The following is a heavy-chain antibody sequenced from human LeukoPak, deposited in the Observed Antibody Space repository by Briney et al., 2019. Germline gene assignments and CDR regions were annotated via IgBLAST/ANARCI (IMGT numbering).Heavy chain of an antibody. Sequence: ASVKVSCKASVYTFTGYYMHWVRQAPGQGLEWMGWINPNSRGTNYAQKLQGRVTMTTDTSTSTAYMELRSLRSDDTAVYYCARDVGYGDSRPGDWGQGTLVTVSS. CDR3: ARDVGYGDSRPGD. J-gene: IGHJ4*02. V-gene: IGHV1-2*02. D-gene: IGHD4-17*01. CDR2: INPNSRGT. CDR1: VYTFTGYY.